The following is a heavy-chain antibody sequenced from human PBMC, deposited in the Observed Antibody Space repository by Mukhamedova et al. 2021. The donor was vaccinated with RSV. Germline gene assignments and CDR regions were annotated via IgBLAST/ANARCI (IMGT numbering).Heavy chain of an antibody. J-gene: IGHJ4*02. D-gene: IGHD1-14*01. Sequence: YSMNWVRQAPGKGLEWVSYIGSRSTSIKYADSVKGRFTVSRDNAKNSLYLQMYSLRDEDMAIYYCARDRDHAFDYWGQGTLVT. V-gene: IGHV3-48*02. CDR2: IGSRSTSI. CDR3: ARDRDHAFDY. CDR1: YS.